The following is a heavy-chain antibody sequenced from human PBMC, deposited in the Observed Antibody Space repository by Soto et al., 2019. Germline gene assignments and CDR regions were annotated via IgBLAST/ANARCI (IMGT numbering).Heavy chain of an antibody. D-gene: IGHD3-22*01. J-gene: IGHJ4*02. CDR3: ARVEDYYDTSGYYV. CDR2: IDYSGST. CDR1: GGSISSYYYY. V-gene: IGHV4-30-4*01. Sequence: SETLCLTCTVSGGSISSYYYYWIWLRQPTGKGLEGIGYIDYSGSTYYNPSLKSRVTIPVDTSQHQFSLKLGSVTAADPAVYYCARVEDYYDTSGYYVWGQRTLVTVSS.